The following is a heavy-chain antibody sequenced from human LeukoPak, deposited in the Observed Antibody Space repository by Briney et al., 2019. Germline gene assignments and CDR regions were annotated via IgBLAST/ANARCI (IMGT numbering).Heavy chain of an antibody. CDR2: ISSSSSYI. CDR1: GFTFSSYS. Sequence: GGSLRLSCAASGFTFSSYSMNWVRQAPGKGLEWVSSISSSSSYIYYADSVKGRFTISRDNAKNSLYLQMNSLRAEDTAVYYCARDSIDGSGTYYNDSPDYWGQGTLVTVSS. V-gene: IGHV3-21*04. CDR3: ARDSIDGSGTYYNDSPDY. J-gene: IGHJ4*02. D-gene: IGHD3-10*01.